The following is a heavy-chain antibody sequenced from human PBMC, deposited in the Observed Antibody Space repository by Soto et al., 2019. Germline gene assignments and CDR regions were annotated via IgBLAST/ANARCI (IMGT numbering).Heavy chain of an antibody. Sequence: GASVKVSCKASGYTFTSYGISWVRQAPGQGLEWMGWISAYNGNTNYAQKLQGRVTMTTDTSTSTAYMELRSLRSDDTAVYYCAKDNHFTMVRGVIIQYYYYGMDVWGQGTTVTVSS. CDR2: ISAYNGNT. D-gene: IGHD3-10*01. CDR1: GYTFTSYG. CDR3: AKDNHFTMVRGVIIQYYYYGMDV. V-gene: IGHV1-18*01. J-gene: IGHJ6*02.